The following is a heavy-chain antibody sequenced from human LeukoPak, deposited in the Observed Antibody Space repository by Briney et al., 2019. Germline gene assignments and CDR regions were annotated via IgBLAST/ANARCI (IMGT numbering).Heavy chain of an antibody. Sequence: SVKVSCKASGGTFSSYAISWVRQAPGQGLEWMGGIIPIFGTANYAQKFQGRVTITADKSTGTAYMELSSLRSEDTAVYYCAREGGYDYYWFDPWGQGTLVTVSS. J-gene: IGHJ5*02. V-gene: IGHV1-69*06. CDR2: IIPIFGTA. D-gene: IGHD5-12*01. CDR1: GGTFSSYA. CDR3: AREGGYDYYWFDP.